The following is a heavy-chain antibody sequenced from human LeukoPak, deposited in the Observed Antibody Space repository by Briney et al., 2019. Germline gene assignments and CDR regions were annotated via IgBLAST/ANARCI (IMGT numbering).Heavy chain of an antibody. D-gene: IGHD4-23*01. CDR2: IYYSGST. CDR1: GGSISSYY. V-gene: IGHV4-59*06. Sequence: PSETLSLTCTVSGGSISSYYWSWIRQHPGKGLEWIGYIYYSGSTYYNPSLKSRVTISVDTSKTQFSLKLSSVTAADTAVYYCARAGGGNFTFDYWGQGTLVTVSS. J-gene: IGHJ4*02. CDR3: ARAGGGNFTFDY.